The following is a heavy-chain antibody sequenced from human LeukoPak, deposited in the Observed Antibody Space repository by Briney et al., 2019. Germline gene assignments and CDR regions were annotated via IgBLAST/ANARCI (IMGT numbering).Heavy chain of an antibody. Sequence: PSETLSLTCAVYGGSFSGYYWSWIRQPPGKGLEWIGEINHSGSTNYNPSLKSRVTISVDTSKNQFSLKLSSVTAADTAVYYCARKVSPVVAAAGTPIDEPYYFDYGGQGTRVTVSS. J-gene: IGHJ4*02. CDR2: INHSGST. CDR3: ARKVSPVVAAAGTPIDEPYYFDY. V-gene: IGHV4-34*01. D-gene: IGHD6-13*01. CDR1: GGSFSGYY.